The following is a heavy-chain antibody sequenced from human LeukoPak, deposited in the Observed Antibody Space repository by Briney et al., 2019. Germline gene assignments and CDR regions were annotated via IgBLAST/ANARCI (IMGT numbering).Heavy chain of an antibody. V-gene: IGHV3-21*01. CDR3: ARGPLTSISKYFDY. D-gene: IGHD2-2*01. CDR1: GFTFSDYG. J-gene: IGHJ4*02. Sequence: PGGSLRLSCAASGFTFSDYGMSWVRQAPGKGLEWVSSISTTSSYIYYADSMKGRFTISRGNAKNSLYLQMNSLRAEDTAVYYCARGPLTSISKYFDYWGQGTLVTVSS. CDR2: ISTTSSYI.